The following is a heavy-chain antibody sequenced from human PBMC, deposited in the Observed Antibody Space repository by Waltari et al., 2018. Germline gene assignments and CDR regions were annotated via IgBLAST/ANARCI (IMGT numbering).Heavy chain of an antibody. CDR2: TNPRGGST. V-gene: IGHV1-46*01. Sequence: QVQLVQSGAEVKKPGASVKVSCKASGYTFTNYYIHWVRQAPGQGLEWMGITNPRGGSTSDAQKFQGRVTVTRDTSTSTVYMELSSLRSEDTAVYYCARDTSPEMVRGGFDYWGQGTLVTVSS. J-gene: IGHJ4*02. D-gene: IGHD3-10*01. CDR3: ARDTSPEMVRGGFDY. CDR1: GYTFTNYY.